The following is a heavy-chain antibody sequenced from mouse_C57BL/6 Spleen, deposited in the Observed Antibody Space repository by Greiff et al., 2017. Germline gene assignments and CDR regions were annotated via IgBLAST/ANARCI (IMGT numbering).Heavy chain of an antibody. J-gene: IGHJ2*01. Sequence: EVQGVESGEGLVKPGGSLKLSCAASGFTFSSYAMSWVRQTPEKRLEWVAYIRSGGEYIYYADTVKGRFTISRDNARNTLYLQMSSLKSEDTAMYYCTREGLSFDYWGQGTTLTVSS. D-gene: IGHD3-3*01. CDR3: TREGLSFDY. V-gene: IGHV5-9-1*02. CDR1: GFTFSSYA. CDR2: IRSGGEYI.